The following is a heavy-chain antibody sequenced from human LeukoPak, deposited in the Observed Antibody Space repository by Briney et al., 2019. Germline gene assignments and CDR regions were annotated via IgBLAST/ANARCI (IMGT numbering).Heavy chain of an antibody. CDR2: IIPIFGTA. CDR3: ARSSIIAAAGPYYFDY. J-gene: IGHJ4*02. V-gene: IGHV1-69*06. D-gene: IGHD6-13*01. CDR1: GYTFTGYY. Sequence: ASVKVSCKASGYTFTGYYMHWVRQAPGQGLEWMGGIIPIFGTANYAQKFQGRVTITADKSTSTAYMELSSLRSEDTAVYYCARSSIIAAAGPYYFDYWGQGTLVTVSS.